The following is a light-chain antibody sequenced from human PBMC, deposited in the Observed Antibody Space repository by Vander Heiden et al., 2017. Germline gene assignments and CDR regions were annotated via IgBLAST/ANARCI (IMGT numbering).Light chain of an antibody. J-gene: IGLJ2*01. CDR2: EGS. Sequence: QSALTQTASVSGSSGQSITISCTGTSSDVGSYDLVSWYQQHPGKTPNLMIYEGSKRHSGVSNRFSGSKSGNTASLTISGRQAEDEGDYYCCSYASSSTLVFGGGTKLTVL. V-gene: IGLV2-23*01. CDR3: CSYASSSTLV. CDR1: SSDVGSYDL.